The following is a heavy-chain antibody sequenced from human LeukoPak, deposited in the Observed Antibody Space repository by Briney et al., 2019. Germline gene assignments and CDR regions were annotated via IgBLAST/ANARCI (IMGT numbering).Heavy chain of an antibody. D-gene: IGHD6-6*01. CDR1: GFTFSSYW. CDR3: VRVYSSSSGRAFDM. Sequence: GGSLRLSCAASGFTFSSYWMHWVRQAPGKGLVWVSRISTDGSSTNSADSVKGRLTISRDNAKNTLYLQMNSLSAEDTAVYYCVRVYSSSSGRAFDMWGQGTMVTVSP. J-gene: IGHJ3*02. V-gene: IGHV3-74*01. CDR2: ISTDGSST.